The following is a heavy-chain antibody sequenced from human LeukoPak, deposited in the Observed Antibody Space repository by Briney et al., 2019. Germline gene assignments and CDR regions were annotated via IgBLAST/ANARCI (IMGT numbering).Heavy chain of an antibody. CDR1: SGSINSYY. J-gene: IGHJ4*02. CDR2: IYSTGAT. V-gene: IGHV4-4*07. CDR3: GRQGYTASYYFLDV. Sequence: SETLFLTCTVPSGSINSYYWGSVRQPPGKGLGWICRIYSTGATQYNPSLKSRVARSIDTSTNQFSLNLTSMTAPDPVVYYCGRQGYTASYYFLDVWSQGTLVAVS. D-gene: IGHD1-26*01.